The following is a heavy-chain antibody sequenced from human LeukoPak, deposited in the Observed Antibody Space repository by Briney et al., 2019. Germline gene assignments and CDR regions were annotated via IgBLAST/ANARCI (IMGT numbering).Heavy chain of an antibody. Sequence: GGSLRLSCAASGFTFSSYGMHWVRQAPGKGLEWVAVISYDGSNKYYGDSVKGRFSISRDNSKNTLSLQMNSLRAEDTAVYFCARDRYYYDTSGYWGREENYYYYYGMDVWGRGTTVTVSS. D-gene: IGHD3-22*01. CDR2: ISYDGSNK. CDR1: GFTFSSYG. CDR3: ARDRYYYDTSGYWGREENYYYYYGMDV. J-gene: IGHJ6*02. V-gene: IGHV3-30*03.